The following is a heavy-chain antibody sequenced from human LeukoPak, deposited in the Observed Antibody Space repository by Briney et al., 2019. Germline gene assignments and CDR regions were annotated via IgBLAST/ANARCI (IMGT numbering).Heavy chain of an antibody. J-gene: IGHJ4*02. V-gene: IGHV3-7*01. CDR3: AAGPAGNGHLSSY. D-gene: IGHD1-1*01. CDR2: IKQDGSEE. CDR1: GFIFNNYW. Sequence: GGSLRLSCAASGFIFNNYWMSWVRQAPGKGLEWVANIKQDGSEEFYVDSVKGRFTISRDNAKSTLYLQMNSLRAEDSAVYYCAAGPAGNGHLSSYWGQGTRVTVSS.